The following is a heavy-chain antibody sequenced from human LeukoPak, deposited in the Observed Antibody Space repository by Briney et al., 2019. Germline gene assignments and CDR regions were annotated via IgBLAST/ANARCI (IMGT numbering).Heavy chain of an antibody. J-gene: IGHJ4*02. Sequence: ASVKVSCKVSGYTLTELSMHWVRQAPGKGVAWMGGFDPEDGETIYVQKFQGRLTMTEDTSTDTAYMELSSLRAEDTAVYYCAIADNPSNTQLDYWGQGTLVNVSS. CDR1: GYTLTELS. CDR2: FDPEDGET. V-gene: IGHV1-24*01. D-gene: IGHD1-1*01. CDR3: AIADNPSNTQLDY.